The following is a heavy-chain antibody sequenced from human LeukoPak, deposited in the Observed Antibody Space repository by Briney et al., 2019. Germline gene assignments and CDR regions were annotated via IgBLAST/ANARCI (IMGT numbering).Heavy chain of an antibody. CDR1: GGSISSGSYY. Sequence: SQTLSLTCTVPGGSISSGSYYWSWIRQPAGKGLEWIGRIYTSGSTNYNPSLKSRATISVDTSKNQYSLKLSSVTAADTAVYYWARLPLGYCSSTSCYTERDYWGQGTLVTVSS. D-gene: IGHD2-2*02. J-gene: IGHJ4*02. CDR3: ARLPLGYCSSTSCYTERDY. CDR2: IYTSGST. V-gene: IGHV4-61*02.